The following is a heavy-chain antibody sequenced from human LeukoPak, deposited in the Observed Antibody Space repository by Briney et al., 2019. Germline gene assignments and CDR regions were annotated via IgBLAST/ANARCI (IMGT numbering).Heavy chain of an antibody. V-gene: IGHV4-39*07. CDR3: ARAPYYYYYMDV. CDR2: IYYNGNT. Sequence: SETLSLTCTVSGDSISSSDYYWAWIRQPPGKGLEWIGNIYYNGNTYYNSSLKSRVTISIDTSKKQFSLRLNAVTAADTAVYYCARAPYYYYYMDVWGKGTTVTISS. J-gene: IGHJ6*03. CDR1: GDSISSSDYY.